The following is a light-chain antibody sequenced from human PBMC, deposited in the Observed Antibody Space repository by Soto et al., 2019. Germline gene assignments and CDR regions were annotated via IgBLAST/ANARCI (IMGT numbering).Light chain of an antibody. CDR1: QSISSY. J-gene: IGKJ4*01. CDR2: AAS. Sequence: MQPTPSSSSASPLVRDLDPITSQASQSISSYLTWYQQTPGKAPKLLIYAASSLQSGVPSRFSGSGSGTDFTLTIISLQPEDFATYYCQQNNSTPLTFGQGTKVDIK. V-gene: IGKV1-39*01. CDR3: QQNNSTPLT.